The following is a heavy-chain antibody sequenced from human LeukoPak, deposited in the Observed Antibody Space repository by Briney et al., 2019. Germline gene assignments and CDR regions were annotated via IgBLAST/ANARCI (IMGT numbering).Heavy chain of an antibody. CDR2: ISSSGSTI. CDR1: GFTFSDYY. CDR3: ARVMVVTDAFDI. D-gene: IGHD4-23*01. V-gene: IGHV3-11*01. J-gene: IGHJ3*02. Sequence: GGSLRLSCTASGFTFSDYYMSWIRQAPGKGLEWVSYISSSGSTIYYADSVKGRFTISRDNAKNSLYLQMNSLRAEDTAVYYCARVMVVTDAFDIWGQGTMVTVSS.